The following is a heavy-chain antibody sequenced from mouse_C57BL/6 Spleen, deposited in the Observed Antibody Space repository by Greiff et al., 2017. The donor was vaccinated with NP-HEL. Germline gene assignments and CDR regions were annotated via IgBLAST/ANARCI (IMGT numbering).Heavy chain of an antibody. V-gene: IGHV1-20*01. Sequence: VQLQQSGPELVKPGDSVKISCKASGYSFTGYFMNWVMQSHGKSLEWIGRINPYNGDTFYNQKFKGKATLTVDKSSSTAHMELRSLTSEDSAVYYCARSYYYGTPVWYFDVWGTGTTVTVSS. CDR2: INPYNGDT. J-gene: IGHJ1*03. CDR3: ARSYYYGTPVWYFDV. CDR1: GYSFTGYF. D-gene: IGHD1-1*01.